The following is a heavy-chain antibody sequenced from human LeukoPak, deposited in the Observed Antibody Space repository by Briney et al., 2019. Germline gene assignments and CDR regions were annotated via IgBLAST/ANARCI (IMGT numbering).Heavy chain of an antibody. V-gene: IGHV4-39*01. J-gene: IGHJ6*03. D-gene: IGHD3-3*01. Sequence: KPSETLSLTCTVSGDSISSSSYYRGWIRQPPGKGLEWIGSIYYSGSTYYNPSLKSRVTISVDTSKNQFSLKLSSVTAADTAVYYCARAPRDFWSIVRYYYMDVWGKGTTVTVSS. CDR3: ARAPRDFWSIVRYYYMDV. CDR1: GDSISSSSYY. CDR2: IYYSGST.